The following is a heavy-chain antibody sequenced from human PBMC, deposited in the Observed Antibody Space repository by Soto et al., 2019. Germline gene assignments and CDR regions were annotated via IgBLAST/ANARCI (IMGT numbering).Heavy chain of an antibody. Sequence: SETLSLTCAVYGGSFSGYYWSWIRQPPGKGLEWIGEINHSGSTNYNPSLKSRVTISVDTSKNQFSLKLSSVTAADTALYYCARGRSRGYSYGRPDYWGQGTLVTVSS. CDR2: INHSGST. V-gene: IGHV4-34*01. CDR1: GGSFSGYY. D-gene: IGHD5-18*01. J-gene: IGHJ4*02. CDR3: ARGRSRGYSYGRPDY.